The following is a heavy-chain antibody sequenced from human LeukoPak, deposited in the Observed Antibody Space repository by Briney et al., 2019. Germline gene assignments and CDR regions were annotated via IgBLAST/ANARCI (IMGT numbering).Heavy chain of an antibody. D-gene: IGHD3-10*01. CDR1: GGSFSGYY. V-gene: IGHV4-34*01. Sequence: PSETLSLTCAVYGGSFSGYYWSWIRQPPGKGLEWIGEINHSGSTNYNPSLKSRVTISLDTSRNQFSLKLNSVTAADTAVYYCARTFPPYYYGSGSYYKKYYFDYWGQGTLVTVSS. J-gene: IGHJ4*02. CDR2: INHSGST. CDR3: ARTFPPYYYGSGSYYKKYYFDY.